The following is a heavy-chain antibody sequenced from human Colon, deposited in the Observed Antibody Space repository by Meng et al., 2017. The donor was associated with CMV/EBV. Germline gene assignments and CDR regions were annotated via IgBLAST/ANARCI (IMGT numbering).Heavy chain of an antibody. CDR3: VRGSDFDN. CDR2: INGGIGLTT. CDR1: GFTLKTYM. V-gene: IGHV3-23*03. J-gene: IGHJ4*02. Sequence: GESLKISCVASGFTLKTYMMTWVRQAPGKGLEWVALINGGIGLTTYYGDSVKGRFTVSRDNSKNTLYLQMSSLRDDDTAMYYCVRGSDFDNWGQGTLVTVSS. D-gene: IGHD6-6*01.